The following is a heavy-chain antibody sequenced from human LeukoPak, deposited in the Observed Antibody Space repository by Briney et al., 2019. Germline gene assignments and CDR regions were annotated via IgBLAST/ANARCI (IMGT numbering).Heavy chain of an antibody. CDR2: ISPYNGNT. CDR3: ARDNSVGGIAWWFDP. V-gene: IGHV1-18*01. Sequence: GASVKVSCKASGYTFINYGITWVRQAPGQGLEWMGWISPYNGNTKYLQKFQGRVTMTTDTSTSTASMEVRSLRSDDTAVYYCARDNSVGGIAWWFDPWGQGTLVTVSS. CDR1: GYTFINYG. J-gene: IGHJ5*02. D-gene: IGHD1-26*01.